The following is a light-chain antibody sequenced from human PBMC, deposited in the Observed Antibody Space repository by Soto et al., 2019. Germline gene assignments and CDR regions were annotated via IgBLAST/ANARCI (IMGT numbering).Light chain of an antibody. CDR2: AAS. J-gene: IGKJ3*01. Sequence: DIQMTQSPSSLSASVGESVTFTCRASQSISYSLNWFQQKPGKAPKVLIYAASSLPSGVPSRFSGSGSGTEFTLTINILQREDVATYYCQESISNLGTFGPGTTVDIK. V-gene: IGKV1-39*01. CDR1: QSISYS. CDR3: QESISNLGT.